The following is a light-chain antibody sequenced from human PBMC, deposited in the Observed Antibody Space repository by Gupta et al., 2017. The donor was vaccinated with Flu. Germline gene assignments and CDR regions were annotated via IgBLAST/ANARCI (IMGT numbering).Light chain of an antibody. Sequence: DIQMTQSPSSLSASVGDRDTITCRASQIISSYLNWYQQKPGKAPKLLIYAASSLQSGVPSRFSGSGSGTDFTLTISSLQPEDFATYYCQQRYSTPRTFGQGTKVEIK. CDR3: QQRYSTPRT. CDR1: QIISSY. V-gene: IGKV1-39*01. J-gene: IGKJ1*01. CDR2: AAS.